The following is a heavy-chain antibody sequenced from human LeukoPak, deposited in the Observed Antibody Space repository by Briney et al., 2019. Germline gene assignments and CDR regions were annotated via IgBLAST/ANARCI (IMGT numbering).Heavy chain of an antibody. CDR2: IYYTGRT. V-gene: IGHV4-39*01. D-gene: IGHD1-1*01. J-gene: IGHJ5*02. Sequence: SQTLSLTCTVSGGSISSSSHSWGWIRQPPGKGLGWTGTIYYTGRTYYNPSLESRLTISVDTSKNQFSLKLTSVTAADTAIYYCAQSLGSGNWIGNWFDPWGQGTLVTVSS. CDR1: GGSISSSSHS. CDR3: AQSLGSGNWIGNWFDP.